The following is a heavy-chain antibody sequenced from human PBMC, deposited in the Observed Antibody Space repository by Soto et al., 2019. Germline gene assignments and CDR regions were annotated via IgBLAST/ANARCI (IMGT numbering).Heavy chain of an antibody. V-gene: IGHV1-69*13. CDR2: IIPIFGTT. CDR1: GGTFSSYA. Sequence: SVKVSCKASGGTFSSYAISWVRQAPGQGLEWMGGIIPIFGTTNYAQKFQGRVTITANASISTAYMELSSLRSEDTAVYYCARGQALLRYFDWLLFTDIWGQGTMVTVSS. CDR3: ARGQALLRYFDWLLFTDI. J-gene: IGHJ3*02. D-gene: IGHD3-9*01.